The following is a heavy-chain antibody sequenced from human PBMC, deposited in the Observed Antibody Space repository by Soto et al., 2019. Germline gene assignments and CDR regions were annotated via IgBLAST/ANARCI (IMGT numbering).Heavy chain of an antibody. J-gene: IGHJ6*02. D-gene: IGHD3-10*01. CDR2: ISYDGSNK. CDR1: GFTFSSYA. Sequence: PGGSLRLSCAASGFTFSSYAMHWVRQAPGKGLEWVAVISYDGSNKYYADSVKGRFTISRDNSKNTLYLQMNSLRAEDTAVYYCARGVWFGEPKEARYGMDVWGQGNTVTVSS. V-gene: IGHV3-30-3*01. CDR3: ARGVWFGEPKEARYGMDV.